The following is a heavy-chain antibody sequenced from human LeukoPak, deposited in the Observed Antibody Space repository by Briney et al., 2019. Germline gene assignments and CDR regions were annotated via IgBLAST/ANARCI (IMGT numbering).Heavy chain of an antibody. CDR1: GGTFSSYA. CDR3: ARDLEESGSYRGDY. Sequence: SVKVSCKASGGTFSSYAISWVRQAPGQGLEWTGGIIPIFGTANYAQKFQGRVTITADESTSTAYMELSSLRSGDTAVYYCARDLEESGSYRGDYWGQGTLVTVSS. CDR2: IIPIFGTA. D-gene: IGHD1-26*01. V-gene: IGHV1-69*13. J-gene: IGHJ4*02.